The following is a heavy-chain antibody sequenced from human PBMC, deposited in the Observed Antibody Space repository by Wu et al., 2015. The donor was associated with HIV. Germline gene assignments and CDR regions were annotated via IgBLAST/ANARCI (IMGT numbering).Heavy chain of an antibody. CDR3: ARCWGYSYATESYYYYYGMDV. CDR1: GYTFDSYG. CDR2: ISPYNGNT. Sequence: QVQLVQSGAEVKKPGASVKVSCKSSGYTFDSYGITWVRQVPGQGLEWMGWISPYNGNTNQAQKFQARLTMTTDTSTSTAYLELSSLRSEDTAVYYCARCWGYSYATESYYYYYGMDVWGQGTTVTVSS. D-gene: IGHD5-18*01. V-gene: IGHV1-18*01. J-gene: IGHJ6*02.